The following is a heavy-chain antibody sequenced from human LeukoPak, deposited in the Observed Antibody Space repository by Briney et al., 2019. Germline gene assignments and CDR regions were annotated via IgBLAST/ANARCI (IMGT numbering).Heavy chain of an antibody. Sequence: GGSLRLSCAASGLPFSSDRMNWVRQAPGKGLEWVSTIYSGSDYIYYADSVKGRFTISRDNAKNSLYLQMNSLRAEVTAVYYCARDLPVAGAYHNFDYWGQGTLVTVSS. V-gene: IGHV3-21*01. CDR2: IYSGSDYI. CDR1: GLPFSSDR. J-gene: IGHJ4*02. D-gene: IGHD6-19*01. CDR3: ARDLPVAGAYHNFDY.